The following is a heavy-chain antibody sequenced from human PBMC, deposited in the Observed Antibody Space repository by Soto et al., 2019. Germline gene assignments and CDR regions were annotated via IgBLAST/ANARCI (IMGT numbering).Heavy chain of an antibody. CDR1: GYTCTSYA. CDR3: ASSAPVLLWFGESRPFDY. CDR2: INAGNGNT. Sequence: QVQLVQSGAEEKKPGASVKVSCKASGYTCTSYAMHCVSQAPGQRLEWIGWINAGNGNTKYSQKFQGRVTITRDTSASTAYMELSSLRSEDTAVYYCASSAPVLLWFGESRPFDYWGQGTLVTVSS. D-gene: IGHD3-10*01. V-gene: IGHV1-3*05. J-gene: IGHJ4*02.